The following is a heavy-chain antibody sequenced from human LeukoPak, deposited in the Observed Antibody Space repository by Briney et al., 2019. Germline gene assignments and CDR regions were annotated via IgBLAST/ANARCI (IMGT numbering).Heavy chain of an antibody. CDR2: ISSSSSYI. D-gene: IGHD2-2*01. J-gene: IGHJ4*02. CDR3: ARGGSPDLYCSSTSCQADY. CDR1: GFTFSSYN. V-gene: IGHV3-21*01. Sequence: GGSLRLSCAASGFTFSSYNMNWVRQAPGKGLEWVSSISSSSSYIYYADSVKGRFTISRDNAKNSLYLQMNSLRAEDTAVYYCARGGSPDLYCSSTSCQADYWGQGTLVTVSS.